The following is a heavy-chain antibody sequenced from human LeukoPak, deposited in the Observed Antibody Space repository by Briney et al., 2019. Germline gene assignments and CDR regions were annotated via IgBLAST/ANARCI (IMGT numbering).Heavy chain of an antibody. CDR1: GFTFSSYE. CDR3: ATPYYYDSMDY. Sequence: GGSLRLSCAASGFTFSSYEMNWVRQAPGKGLEWVSYISSSGSTIYYADSVKGRFTISRDNAKNSLYLQMNSLRAKDTAVYYCATPYYYDSMDYWGQGTLVTVSS. V-gene: IGHV3-48*03. D-gene: IGHD3-22*01. CDR2: ISSSGSTI. J-gene: IGHJ4*02.